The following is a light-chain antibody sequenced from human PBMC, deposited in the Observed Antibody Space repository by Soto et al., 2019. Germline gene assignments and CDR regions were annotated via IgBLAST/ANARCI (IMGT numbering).Light chain of an antibody. V-gene: IGKV1-5*01. Sequence: DIQMTQSPSPLSASVGHRITVTCRASQSSSDRLAWYQRKPGKAPKLLIFDASSLESGVPSRFSGSGSGTEFTLTISSLQPDDFATYYCHHYSPVWAFGQGTKVEI. J-gene: IGKJ1*01. CDR3: HHYSPVWA. CDR1: QSSSDR. CDR2: DAS.